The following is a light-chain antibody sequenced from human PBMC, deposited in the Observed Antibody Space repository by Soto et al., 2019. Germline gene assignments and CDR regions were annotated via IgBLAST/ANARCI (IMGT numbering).Light chain of an antibody. J-gene: IGKJ1*01. V-gene: IGKV1-5*03. CDR1: QSVSSW. CDR2: GAS. Sequence: DIQMTQSPSTLSASVGDRVTITCRASQSVSSWVAWYQQKPGKAPNVLIYGASTLESGVPKRFSGSGSGTEFTLTISSLQPDDFATYYCQQYDSYLGTFGQGTRGEIK. CDR3: QQYDSYLGT.